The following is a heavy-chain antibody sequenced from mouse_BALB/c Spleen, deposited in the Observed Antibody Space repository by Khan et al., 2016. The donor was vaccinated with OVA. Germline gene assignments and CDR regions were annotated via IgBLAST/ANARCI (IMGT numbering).Heavy chain of an antibody. CDR1: GYSITSDYA. CDR3: ARWFAY. V-gene: IGHV3-2*02. J-gene: IGHJ3*01. Sequence: EVQLQESGPGLVKPSQSLSLTCTVTGYSITSDYAWNWIRQFPGNKLEWMGYINYSGGTSYLPSLQSRISIPRDTSKNQFFLQLNSVTTEDSATYYCARWFAYWGQGTLVTVS. CDR2: INYSGGT.